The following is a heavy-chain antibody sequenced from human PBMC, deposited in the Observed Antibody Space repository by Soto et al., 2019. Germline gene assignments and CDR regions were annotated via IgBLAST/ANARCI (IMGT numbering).Heavy chain of an antibody. CDR1: GFTFSSYE. Sequence: VQLVESGGDLVQPGGSLRLSCAASGFTFSSYEMNWVRQAPGKGLEWDSYISSTGTSMDYEDSVKGRFTISRDNAKNSLFLQLNSLRDEDTAVYYCARETHFIDYWGQGTLVSVSA. V-gene: IGHV3-48*03. J-gene: IGHJ4*02. CDR2: ISSTGTSM. CDR3: ARETHFIDY.